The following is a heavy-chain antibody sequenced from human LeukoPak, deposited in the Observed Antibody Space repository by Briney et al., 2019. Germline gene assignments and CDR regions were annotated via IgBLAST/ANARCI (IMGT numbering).Heavy chain of an antibody. J-gene: IGHJ6*02. V-gene: IGHV5-10-1*01. D-gene: IGHD3-9*01. CDR3: ARQRRYFDWHYYYGMDV. CDR1: GYSFTSNW. Sequence: GESLKISCKGSGYSFTSNWISWVRQMPGKGLEWMGRIDPSDSYTNYSPSFQGHVTISADKSISTAYLQWSSLKASDTAMYYCARQRRYFDWHYYYGMDVWGQGTTVTVSS. CDR2: IDPSDSYT.